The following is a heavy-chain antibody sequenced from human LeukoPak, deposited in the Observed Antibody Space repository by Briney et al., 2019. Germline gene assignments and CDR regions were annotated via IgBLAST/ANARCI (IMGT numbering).Heavy chain of an antibody. D-gene: IGHD6-6*01. CDR3: AKDIAAPSLYYFDY. Sequence: GGPLRLSCAASGFTFDDYAMHWVRQAPGKGLEWVSGISWNSGSIGYADSVKGRFTISRDNAKNSLYLQMNSLRAEDTALYYCAKDIAAPSLYYFDYWGQGTLVTVSS. CDR2: ISWNSGSI. CDR1: GFTFDDYA. J-gene: IGHJ4*02. V-gene: IGHV3-9*01.